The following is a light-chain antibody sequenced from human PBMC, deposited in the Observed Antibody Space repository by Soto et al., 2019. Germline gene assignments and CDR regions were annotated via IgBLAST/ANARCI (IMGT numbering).Light chain of an antibody. CDR3: QQYNNWLYT. J-gene: IGKJ2*01. Sequence: EVVMTQSPATLSVSPGDRATFSCRASQSVGSNLAWYQQKPGQAPSLLIYTTSTRASGVPARFSGSGSGTEFTLTINSLQTEDFAVYYCQQYNNWLYTFGQGTKLEIK. V-gene: IGKV3-15*01. CDR2: TTS. CDR1: QSVGSN.